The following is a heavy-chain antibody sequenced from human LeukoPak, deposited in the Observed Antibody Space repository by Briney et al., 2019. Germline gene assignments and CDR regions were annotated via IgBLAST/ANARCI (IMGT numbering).Heavy chain of an antibody. Sequence: GASVKVFCKASGGTFSSYAISWVRQAPGQGLEWMGRIIPILGIANYAQKFQGRVTITADKSTSTAYMELSSLRSEDTAVYYCARGAAEMATIAGDDYWGQGTLVTVSS. J-gene: IGHJ4*02. CDR2: IIPILGIA. V-gene: IGHV1-69*04. CDR3: ARGAAEMATIAGDDY. D-gene: IGHD5-24*01. CDR1: GGTFSSYA.